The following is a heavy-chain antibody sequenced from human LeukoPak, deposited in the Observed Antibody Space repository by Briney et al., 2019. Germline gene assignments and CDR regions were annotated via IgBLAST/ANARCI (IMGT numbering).Heavy chain of an antibody. J-gene: IGHJ4*02. CDR2: MNPNSGNT. D-gene: IGHD3-22*01. V-gene: IGHV1-8*03. Sequence: ASVKVSCKASGYTFTSYYMHWVRQAPGQGLEWMGWMNPNSGNTGYAQKFQGRVTITRNTSISTAYMELRSLRSDDTAVYYCARPDYYDSSGYYYNYWGQGTLVTVSS. CDR1: GYTFTSYY. CDR3: ARPDYYDSSGYYYNY.